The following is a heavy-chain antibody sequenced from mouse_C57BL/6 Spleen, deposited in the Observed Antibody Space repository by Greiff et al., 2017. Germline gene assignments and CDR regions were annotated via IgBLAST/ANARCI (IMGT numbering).Heavy chain of an antibody. CDR1: GYTFTSYW. J-gene: IGHJ2*01. Sequence: VQLQQPGAELVKPGASVKLSCKASGYTFTSYWMHWVKQRPGRGLEWVGRIGPNSGGTKYNEKFKSKATLTVDKPSSTAYMQLSSLTSEDSAVYYCARETFYFDYWGQGTTLTVSS. V-gene: IGHV1-72*01. CDR3: ARETFYFDY. CDR2: IGPNSGGT.